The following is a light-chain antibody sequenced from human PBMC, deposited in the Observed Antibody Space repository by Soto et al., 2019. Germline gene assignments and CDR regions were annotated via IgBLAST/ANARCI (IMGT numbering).Light chain of an antibody. CDR1: SSDVGGYIY. Sequence: QSALTQPASVSGSPGQSITISCTGTSSDVGGYIYVSWYQQHPGKAPKLMIYEVSNRPSGVSSRFSGSKSGNTASLTISGLQAEDEADYYCSSYTSSSTLVVFGGGTKLTVL. V-gene: IGLV2-14*01. J-gene: IGLJ2*01. CDR2: EVS. CDR3: SSYTSSSTLVV.